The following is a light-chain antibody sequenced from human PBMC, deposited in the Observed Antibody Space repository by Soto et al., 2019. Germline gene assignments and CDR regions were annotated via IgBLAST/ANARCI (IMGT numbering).Light chain of an antibody. V-gene: IGKV3-15*01. J-gene: IGKJ1*01. CDR3: QQYGSSRWT. CDR1: QSVSSN. CDR2: GAS. Sequence: EIVMTQSPATLSVSPGERATLSCRASQSVSSNLAWYQQKPGQAPRLLIYGASTRATGIPARFSGSGSGTDFTLTISRLEPEDFAMYYCQQYGSSRWTFAQGTKV.